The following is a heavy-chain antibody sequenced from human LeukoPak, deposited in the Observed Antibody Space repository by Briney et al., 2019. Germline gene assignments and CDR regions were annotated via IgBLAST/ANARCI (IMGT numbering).Heavy chain of an antibody. CDR2: IYYSGST. D-gene: IGHD6-13*01. J-gene: IGHJ4*02. V-gene: IGHV4-59*01. CDR1: GGSISSYY. CDR3: ARVIAAAGSLWFDY. Sequence: SETLSLTCTVSGGSISSYYWSWIRQPPGKGLEWIGYIYYSGSTNYNPSLKSRVTISVDTSKNQFSLKLSSVTAADTAVYYCARVIAAAGSLWFDYWGQGTLVTVSS.